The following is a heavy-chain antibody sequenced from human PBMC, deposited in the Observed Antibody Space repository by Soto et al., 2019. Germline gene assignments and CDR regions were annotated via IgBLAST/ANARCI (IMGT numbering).Heavy chain of an antibody. D-gene: IGHD3-22*01. CDR3: ARDASQPNYYDSSGYYSY. V-gene: IGHV1-46*01. J-gene: IGHJ4*02. CDR2: INPSGGST. CDR1: GYTFTSYY. Sequence: GASVKVSCKASGYTFTSYYMHWVRQAPGQGLEWMGVINPSGGSTSYAQKFQGRATMTRDTSTSTVYMELSSLRSEDTAVYYCARDASQPNYYDSSGYYSYWGQGTLVTVSS.